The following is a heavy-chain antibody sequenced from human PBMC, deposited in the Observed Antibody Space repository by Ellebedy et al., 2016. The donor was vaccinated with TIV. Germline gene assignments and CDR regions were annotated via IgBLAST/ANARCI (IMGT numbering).Heavy chain of an antibody. J-gene: IGHJ3*02. CDR3: AAYGDYLPVDAFDI. V-gene: IGHV1-69*13. CDR2: IIPIFGTA. D-gene: IGHD4-17*01. CDR1: GGTFSSYA. Sequence: SVKVSXXASGGTFSSYAISWVRQAPGQGLEWMGGIIPIFGTANYAQKFQGRVTITADESTSTAYMELSSLRSEDTAVYYCAAYGDYLPVDAFDIWGQGTMVTVSS.